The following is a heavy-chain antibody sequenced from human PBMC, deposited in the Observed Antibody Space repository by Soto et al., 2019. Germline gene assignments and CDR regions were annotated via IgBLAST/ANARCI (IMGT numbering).Heavy chain of an antibody. Sequence: QVQLQESGPGLVKPSQTLSLTCTVSGGSISSGDYYWSWIRQPPGKGLEWIGYIYYSGSTYYNPSLASRVTISVDTSKNLIFMTLSTVTAADTVVYYCASAYSGYDHWGQVTLLTVS. CDR1: GGSISSGDYY. V-gene: IGHV4-30-4*01. CDR2: IYYSGST. J-gene: IGHJ5*02. D-gene: IGHD2-21*01. CDR3: ASAYSGYDH.